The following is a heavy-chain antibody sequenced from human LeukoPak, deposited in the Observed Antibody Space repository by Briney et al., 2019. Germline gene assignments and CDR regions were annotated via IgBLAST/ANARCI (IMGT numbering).Heavy chain of an antibody. Sequence: PGGSLRLSCAASGFTVSSNYMSWVRQAPGKGLEWVSVIYSGGSTYYADSVKGRFTISRDNSKNTLYLQMNSLRAEDTAVYYCARDRHYYGSGSYYGYWGQGTLVTVSS. D-gene: IGHD3-10*01. V-gene: IGHV3-53*01. CDR2: IYSGGST. CDR1: GFTVSSNY. J-gene: IGHJ4*02. CDR3: ARDRHYYGSGSYYGY.